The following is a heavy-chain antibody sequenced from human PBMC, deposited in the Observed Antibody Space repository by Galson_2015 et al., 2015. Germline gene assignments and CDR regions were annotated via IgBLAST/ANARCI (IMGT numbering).Heavy chain of an antibody. Sequence: SVKVSCKASGYTFTSYYMHWVRQAPGQGLEWMGIINPSGGSTSYAQKFQGRVTMTRDTSTSTVYMELSSLRSEDTAVYYCAGEGRTDYSNNQADYWGQGTLVTVSS. D-gene: IGHD4-11*01. CDR3: AGEGRTDYSNNQADY. V-gene: IGHV1-46*01. CDR1: GYTFTSYY. J-gene: IGHJ4*02. CDR2: INPSGGST.